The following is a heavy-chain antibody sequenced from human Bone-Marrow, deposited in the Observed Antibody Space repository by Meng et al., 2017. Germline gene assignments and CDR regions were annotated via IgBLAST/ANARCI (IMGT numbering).Heavy chain of an antibody. D-gene: IGHD3-9*01. Sequence: SVKVSCKASGGTFSSYAISWVRQAPGQGLEGMGGIIPIFGTANYAQKFQGRVTITTDESTSTAYMELISLRSEDTAVYYCASRYYDILTGYLYAFDIWGQGTMVTVSS. V-gene: IGHV1-69*05. CDR3: ASRYYDILTGYLYAFDI. CDR1: GGTFSSYA. CDR2: IIPIFGTA. J-gene: IGHJ3*02.